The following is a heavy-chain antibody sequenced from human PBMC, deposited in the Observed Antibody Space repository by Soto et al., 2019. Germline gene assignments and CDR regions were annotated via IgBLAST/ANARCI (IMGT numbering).Heavy chain of an antibody. CDR1: GFTFRNYG. J-gene: IGHJ3*02. CDR2: IGIGSSTK. D-gene: IGHD5-12*01. CDR3: ARDNGSGCDWLRVGDASDI. Sequence: PGGSLRLSCAASGFTFRNYGMNWVRQAPGKGLEWVSYIGIGSSTKYYADSVKGRFTISRDNAKNSLYLQMNSLRAEDTAVYYCARDNGSGCDWLRVGDASDIWGQGTMVTVSS. V-gene: IGHV3-48*01.